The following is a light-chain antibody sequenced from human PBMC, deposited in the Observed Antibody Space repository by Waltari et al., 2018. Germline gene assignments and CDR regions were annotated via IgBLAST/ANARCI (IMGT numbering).Light chain of an antibody. CDR2: KAS. CDR3: QQYNSPWT. V-gene: IGKV1-5*03. CDR1: QSISSW. Sequence: DIQMTQSPSTLSASVGDRVTITCRASQSISSWLAWYQQKPGKAPKLLIYKASSLESGVPSMFSGSGSGTEFPLTISSLQPDDFATYYCQQYNSPWTFGQGTKVEIK. J-gene: IGKJ1*01.